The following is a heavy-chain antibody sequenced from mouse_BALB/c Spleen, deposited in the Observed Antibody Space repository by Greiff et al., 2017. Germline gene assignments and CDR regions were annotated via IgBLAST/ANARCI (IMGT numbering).Heavy chain of an antibody. CDR1: GYTFTSYY. CDR2: INPSNGGT. J-gene: IGHJ1*01. V-gene: IGHV1S81*02. CDR3: TRGVGRGYFDV. D-gene: IGHD4-1*01. Sequence: QVHVKQSGAELVKPGASVKLSCKASGYTFTSYYMYWVKQRPGQGLEWIGGINPSNGGTNFNEKFKSKATLTVDKSSSTAYMQLSSLTSEDSAVYYCTRGVGRGYFDVWGAGTTVTVSS.